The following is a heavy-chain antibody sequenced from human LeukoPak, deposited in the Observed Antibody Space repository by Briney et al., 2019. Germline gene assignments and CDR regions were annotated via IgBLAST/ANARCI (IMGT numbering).Heavy chain of an antibody. CDR2: ISSNGRGT. Sequence: GGSLRLSCEASGFSFSDYQMTWIRQTPGKGLEWISDISSNGRGTFYADSVKGRFTVSRDNTKKSLYLQMNSLRVEDTAVYYCAKGDIAARYYYYYMDVWGKGTTVTVSS. CDR1: GFSFSDYQ. J-gene: IGHJ6*03. CDR3: AKGDIAARYYYYYMDV. D-gene: IGHD6-6*01. V-gene: IGHV3-11*01.